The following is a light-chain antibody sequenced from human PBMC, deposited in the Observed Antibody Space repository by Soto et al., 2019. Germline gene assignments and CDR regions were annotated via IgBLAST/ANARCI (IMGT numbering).Light chain of an antibody. CDR3: QQYTSSFRT. J-gene: IGKJ1*01. Sequence: DIQMTQSPSTLSASVGGRVTITCRASQNVDRWLAWYQQKPGKAPKLLIHRASILERGVPSRFSGSGSGKEFTLTISNLQPDDIATYYCQQYTSSFRTFGPGSKVEVK. V-gene: IGKV1-5*03. CDR1: QNVDRW. CDR2: RAS.